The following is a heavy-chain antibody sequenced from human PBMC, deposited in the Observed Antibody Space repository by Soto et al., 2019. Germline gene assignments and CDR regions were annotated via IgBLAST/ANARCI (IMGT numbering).Heavy chain of an antibody. CDR2: IYYSGST. Sequence: QVQLQESGPGLVKPSQTLSLTCTVSGGSISSGGYYWSWIRQHPGKGLEWIGYIYYSGSTYYSPSLRSRVTISVDPSKNQFSLKLSSVTAADTAVYYCARGGYYFYCCMDVWGQGTTVTVSS. V-gene: IGHV4-31*03. CDR1: GGSISSGGYY. CDR3: ARGGYYFYCCMDV. J-gene: IGHJ6*02.